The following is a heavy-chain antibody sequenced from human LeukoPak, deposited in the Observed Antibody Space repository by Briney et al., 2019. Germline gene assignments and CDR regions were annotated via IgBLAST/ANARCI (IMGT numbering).Heavy chain of an antibody. D-gene: IGHD6-19*01. CDR2: IYYSGST. Sequence: SETLSLTCTVSGGSISSYYWNWIRQPPWKELEWIGYIYYSGSTNYNPSLKSRVTISVDTSKNQFSLKLSSVTAADTAVYYCARGGWYPESFQHWGQGALVTVSS. J-gene: IGHJ1*01. V-gene: IGHV4-59*01. CDR3: ARGGWYPESFQH. CDR1: GGSISSYY.